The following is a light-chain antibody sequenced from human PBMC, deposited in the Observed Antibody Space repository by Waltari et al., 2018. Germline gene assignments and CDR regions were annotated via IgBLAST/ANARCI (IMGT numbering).Light chain of an antibody. CDR1: GSDVGKYDY. J-gene: IGLJ3*02. Sequence: QSALTQPPAASGSPGQSVTISCTGTGSDVGKYDYVSWYQQHPGKAPKLMIYELSKRPSGVPDRFSGSKSGNTASLTVSGLQAEDGADYYCSSYAGSHYWVFGGGTKLTVL. CDR3: SSYAGSHYWV. V-gene: IGLV2-8*01. CDR2: ELS.